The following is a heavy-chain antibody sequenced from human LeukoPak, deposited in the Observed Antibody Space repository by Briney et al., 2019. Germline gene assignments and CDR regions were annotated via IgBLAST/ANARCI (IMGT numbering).Heavy chain of an antibody. CDR2: MFYSGST. V-gene: IGHV4-59*12. CDR3: ARGFYYYDSSGSLGY. Sequence: SETLSLTCTVSGGSISSFYWSWIRQPPGKALEWIGYMFYSGSTNYNPSLKSRVTISIDTSKDQFSLKLSSVTAADTAVYYCARGFYYYDSSGSLGYWGQGTLVTVSS. CDR1: GGSISSFY. J-gene: IGHJ4*02. D-gene: IGHD3-22*01.